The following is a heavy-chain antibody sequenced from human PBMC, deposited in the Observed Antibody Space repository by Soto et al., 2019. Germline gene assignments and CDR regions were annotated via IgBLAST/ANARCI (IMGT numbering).Heavy chain of an antibody. Sequence: ASVKVSCKASGYAFTGYYMHWVRQAPGQGLEWMGWINPNSGGTNYAQKFQGRVTMTRDTSISTAYMELSRLRSDDTAVYYCARELDAVYYGMDVWGQGTTVTVSS. V-gene: IGHV1-2*02. J-gene: IGHJ6*02. CDR2: INPNSGGT. CDR1: GYAFTGYY. CDR3: ARELDAVYYGMDV.